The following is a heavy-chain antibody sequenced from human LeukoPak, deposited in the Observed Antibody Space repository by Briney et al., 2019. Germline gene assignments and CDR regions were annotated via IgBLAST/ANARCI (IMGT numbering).Heavy chain of an antibody. Sequence: GGSLRLSCAASGFTFSSYAMSWVRQAPGKGLEWVSAISGSGGSTYYADSVKGRFTISRDNSKNTLYLQMNSLKTEDTAVYYCTTESSSSDYWGQGTLVTVSS. CDR1: GFTFSSYA. V-gene: IGHV3-23*01. CDR3: TTESSSSDY. CDR2: ISGSGGST. J-gene: IGHJ4*02. D-gene: IGHD6-6*01.